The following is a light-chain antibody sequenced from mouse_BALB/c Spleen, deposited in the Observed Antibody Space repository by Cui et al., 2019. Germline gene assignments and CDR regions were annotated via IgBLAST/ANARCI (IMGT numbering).Light chain of an antibody. J-gene: IGKJ5*01. V-gene: IGKV12-41*01. CDR1: GNINNY. CDR2: NAK. Sequence: DIQMTQSPASLSASVGETVTITCRASGNINNYLAWYQQKQGESPQLLVYNAKTLADGVPSRFSGSGSGTQYSLKINSLQPEDFGSYYCQQFWSNPLTFGAGTKLELK. CDR3: QQFWSNPLT.